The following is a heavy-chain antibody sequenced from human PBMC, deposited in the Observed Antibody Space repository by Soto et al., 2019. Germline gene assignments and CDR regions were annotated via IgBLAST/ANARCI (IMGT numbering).Heavy chain of an antibody. Sequence: EVQLLESGGGLVQPGGSLRLSCAASGFTFGSYAMNWLRQAPGRGLECVSFISGSGRTTYYADSVKGRFTVSRDNSKNTLYLQMNSLRAEDTALYYGAKFGGPAYSYYSMDVWGKGTTVTVSS. CDR1: GFTFGSYA. D-gene: IGHD3-10*01. V-gene: IGHV3-23*01. J-gene: IGHJ6*03. CDR2: ISGSGRTT. CDR3: AKFGGPAYSYYSMDV.